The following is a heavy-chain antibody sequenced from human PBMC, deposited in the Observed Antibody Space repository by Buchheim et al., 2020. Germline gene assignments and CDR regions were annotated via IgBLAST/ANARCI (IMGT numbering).Heavy chain of an antibody. Sequence: QVQLVESGGGVVQPGRSLRLSCAASGFTLSSYGMHWVRQAPGKGLEWVAFIRYDGSNKYYADSVKGRFTISRDTSKNTLYLKMNSLRAEDTAVYYCAKGRIVGATWVYFDYWGQGTL. D-gene: IGHD1-26*01. V-gene: IGHV3-30*02. CDR2: IRYDGSNK. CDR1: GFTLSSYG. J-gene: IGHJ4*02. CDR3: AKGRIVGATWVYFDY.